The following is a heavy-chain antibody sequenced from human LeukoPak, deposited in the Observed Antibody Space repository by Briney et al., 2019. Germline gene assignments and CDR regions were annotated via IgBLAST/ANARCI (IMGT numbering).Heavy chain of an antibody. CDR3: ATGEKTGTTPFDY. CDR1: GYTLTELS. CDR2: FDPEDGET. D-gene: IGHD1-7*01. V-gene: IGHV1-24*01. Sequence: ASVKVSCKVSGYTLTELSMHWVRQAPGKGHEWMGGFDPEDGETIYAQKFQGRVTMTEDTSTDTAYMELSSLRSEDTAVYYCATGEKTGTTPFDYWGQGTLVTVSS. J-gene: IGHJ4*02.